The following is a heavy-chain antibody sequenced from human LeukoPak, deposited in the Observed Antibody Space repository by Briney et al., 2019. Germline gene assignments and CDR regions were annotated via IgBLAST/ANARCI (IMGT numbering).Heavy chain of an antibody. CDR2: ISWNSGSI. J-gene: IGHJ6*02. CDR3: AKDLPGDPEDSYYGMDV. V-gene: IGHV3-9*01. Sequence: QPGRSLRLSCAASGFTFDDYAMHWVRRAPGKGLEWVSGISWNSGSIGYADSVKGRFTISRDNAQNSLFLQMNSLRPEDTAVYYCAKDLPGDPEDSYYGMDVWGQGTTVTVSS. CDR1: GFTFDDYA. D-gene: IGHD7-27*01.